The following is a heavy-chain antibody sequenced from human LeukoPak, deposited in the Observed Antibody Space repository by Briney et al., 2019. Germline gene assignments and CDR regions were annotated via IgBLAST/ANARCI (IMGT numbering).Heavy chain of an antibody. CDR2: ISWDGGST. Sequence: GGSLRLSCAASGFTFDDYAMHWVRQAPGKGLEWVSLISWDGGSTYYADSVKGRFTICRDNSKNSLYLQMNSLRDEDTALYSCAKDSSNDILTGYYPDYWGQGTLVTVSS. V-gene: IGHV3-43D*03. D-gene: IGHD3-9*01. CDR1: GFTFDDYA. CDR3: AKDSSNDILTGYYPDY. J-gene: IGHJ4*02.